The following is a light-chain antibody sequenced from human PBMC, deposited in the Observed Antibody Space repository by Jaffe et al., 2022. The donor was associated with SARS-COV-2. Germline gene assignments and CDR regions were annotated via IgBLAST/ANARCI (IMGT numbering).Light chain of an antibody. CDR3: MQNIQIPRT. Sequence: DIVMTQTPLSLSVTPGQPASISCKSSQSLLHSDGRTYLCWYLQKPGQPPQLLIHEVSSRFSGVSDRFSGSGSGTDFTLKISRVEAEDVGVYYCMQNIQIPRTFGQGTRVEIK. CDR1: QSLLHSDGRTY. J-gene: IGKJ1*01. CDR2: EVS. V-gene: IGKV2D-29*01.